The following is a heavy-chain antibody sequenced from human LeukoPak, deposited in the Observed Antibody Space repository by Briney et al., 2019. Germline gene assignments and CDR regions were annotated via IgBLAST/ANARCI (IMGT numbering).Heavy chain of an antibody. Sequence: SQTLSLTCVISGDSVSSNSVAWNWIRQSPSRGLEWLGRTYYRSDWYKDYAVFVKSRITINADTSKNQFSLHLNSVTPEDTAVYYCARDRGKYNWNYFDSWGQGTLVTVSS. V-gene: IGHV6-1*01. CDR2: TYYRSDWYK. J-gene: IGHJ4*02. D-gene: IGHD1-20*01. CDR1: GDSVSSNSVA. CDR3: ARDRGKYNWNYFDS.